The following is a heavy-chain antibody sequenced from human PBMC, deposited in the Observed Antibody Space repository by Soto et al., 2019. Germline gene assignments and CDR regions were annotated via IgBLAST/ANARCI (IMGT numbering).Heavy chain of an antibody. V-gene: IGHV1-8*01. D-gene: IGHD1-1*01. CDR3: ARGQVAWRNFDY. CDR2: MNPNSGNT. CDR1: GYTFTSYD. Sequence: GASVKVSCKASGYTFTSYDINWVRQATGQGLEWMGWMNPNSGNTGYAQKFQGRVTMTRNTSISTAYMELSSLRSEDTAVYYCARGQVAWRNFDYWGQGTLVTVSS. J-gene: IGHJ4*02.